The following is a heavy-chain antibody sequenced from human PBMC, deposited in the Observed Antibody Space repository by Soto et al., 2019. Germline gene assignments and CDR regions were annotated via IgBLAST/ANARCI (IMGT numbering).Heavy chain of an antibody. CDR1: GYTFTSYA. CDR2: INAGNGNT. D-gene: IGHD3-9*01. V-gene: IGHV1-3*01. Sequence: ASVKVSCKASGYTFTSYAMHWVRQAPGQRLEWMGWINAGNGNTKYSQKFQGRVTITRDTSASTAYMELSSLGSEDTAVYYCARAHYDILTGYSLTWFDPWGQGTLVTVSS. CDR3: ARAHYDILTGYSLTWFDP. J-gene: IGHJ5*02.